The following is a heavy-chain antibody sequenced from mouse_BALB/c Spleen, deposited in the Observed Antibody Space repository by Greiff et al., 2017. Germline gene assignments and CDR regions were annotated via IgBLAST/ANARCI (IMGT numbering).Heavy chain of an antibody. CDR3: ARVGGYGYAMDY. D-gene: IGHD2-2*01. CDR1: GFTFSSYA. Sequence: VESGGGLVKPGGSLKLSCAASGFTFSSYAMSWVRQSPEKRLEWVAEISSGGSYTYYPDTVTGRFTISRDNAKNTLYLEMSSLRSEDTAMYYCARVGGYGYAMDYWGQGTSVTVSS. J-gene: IGHJ4*01. V-gene: IGHV5-9-4*01. CDR2: ISSGGSYT.